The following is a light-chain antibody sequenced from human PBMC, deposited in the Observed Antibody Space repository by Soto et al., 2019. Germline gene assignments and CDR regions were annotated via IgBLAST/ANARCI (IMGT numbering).Light chain of an antibody. CDR3: QQYYSTPIT. V-gene: IGKV4-1*01. Sequence: DIVMTQSPDSLAVSLGERATINCKSSQSVLYSSNNKNYLAWYQQKPGQPPKLLIYWASTRESGVPDRFSGSGSGTDFTLTISGLQAEDVAVYYCQQYYSTPITFGQGTRGEIK. CDR1: QSVLYSSNNKNY. CDR2: WAS. J-gene: IGKJ5*01.